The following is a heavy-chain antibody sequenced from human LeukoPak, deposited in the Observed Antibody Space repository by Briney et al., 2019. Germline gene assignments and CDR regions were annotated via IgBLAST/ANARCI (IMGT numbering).Heavy chain of an antibody. CDR2: INRDETDI. J-gene: IGHJ1*01. CDR1: GFNFNSY. Sequence: GGSLRPSCAASGFNFNSYMGWVRQAPEDGLEWVAIINRDETDIYYVDSVKGRFTISRDNAKSSLFLEMNSLRVEDTGVYYCARGDGRGRSDGATWGPGTLVTVSS. CDR3: ARGDGRGRSDGAT. D-gene: IGHD6-19*01. V-gene: IGHV3-7*01.